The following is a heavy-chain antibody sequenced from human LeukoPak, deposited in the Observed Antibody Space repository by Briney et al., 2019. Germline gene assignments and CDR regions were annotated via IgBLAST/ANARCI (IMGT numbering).Heavy chain of an antibody. Sequence: GGSLRLSCAASEFTFNRYTMAWVRQAPGKGLDWVSSISSSGHYIYYADSLKGRFTMSRDNAKNLLYLQMNSLRVEDTAVYYCARAVVPSAIEEAFVIWGQGTMVTVSS. CDR3: ARAVVPSAIEEAFVI. D-gene: IGHD2-2*02. CDR1: EFTFNRYT. V-gene: IGHV3-21*01. J-gene: IGHJ3*02. CDR2: ISSSGHYI.